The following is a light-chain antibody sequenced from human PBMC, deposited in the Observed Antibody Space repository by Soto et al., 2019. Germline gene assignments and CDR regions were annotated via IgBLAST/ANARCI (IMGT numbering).Light chain of an antibody. Sequence: DIQMTQSPASLSASVGDRVTITCRASQSITNDLNWYQQKPGRAPQVLIYAAFSLQSGVPSRFSGSGSGTDFTLTISSLQPEDFATYYCQQSYSTPITFGQATRLEIK. CDR3: QQSYSTPIT. V-gene: IGKV1-39*01. CDR2: AAF. CDR1: QSITND. J-gene: IGKJ5*01.